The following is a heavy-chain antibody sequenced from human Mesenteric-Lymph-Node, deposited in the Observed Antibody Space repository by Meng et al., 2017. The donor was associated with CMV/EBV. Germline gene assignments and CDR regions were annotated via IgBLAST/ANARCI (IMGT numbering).Heavy chain of an antibody. Sequence: GGSLRLSCAACGFTFSRNDIFWVRQPTGQGLEWVSAIGSAGATYYPGSVKGQFTISRENAKNSLYLQMNSLRAGDTAVYYCAREVGSLPSGYGDYWGQGTLVTVSS. J-gene: IGHJ4*02. V-gene: IGHV3-13*03. CDR1: GFTFSRND. CDR2: IGSAGAT. D-gene: IGHD5-12*01. CDR3: AREVGSLPSGYGDY.